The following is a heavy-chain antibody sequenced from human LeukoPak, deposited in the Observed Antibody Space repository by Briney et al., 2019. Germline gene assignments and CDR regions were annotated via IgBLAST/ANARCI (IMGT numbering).Heavy chain of an antibody. V-gene: IGHV4-39*07. J-gene: IGHJ3*02. CDR3: ARIKRKHIVVVTAIQHAFDI. Sequence: SETLSLTCTVSGGSISSSSYYWGWIRQPPGKGLEWIGSIYYSGSTYYNPSLKSRVTISVDTSKNQFSLKLSSVTAADTAVYYCARIKRKHIVVVTAIQHAFDIWGQGTMVTVSS. CDR1: GGSISSSSYY. D-gene: IGHD2-21*02. CDR2: IYYSGST.